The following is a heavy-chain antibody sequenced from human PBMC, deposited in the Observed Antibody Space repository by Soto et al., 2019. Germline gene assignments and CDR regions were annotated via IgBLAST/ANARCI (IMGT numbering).Heavy chain of an antibody. CDR1: GYTFTSYY. V-gene: IGHV1-46*03. D-gene: IGHD4-4*01. CDR2: INPSGGST. Sequence: ASVKVSCKASGYTFTSYYMHWVRQAPGQGLEWMGIINPSGGSTSYAQKFQGRVTMTRDTSTSTVYMELSSLRSEDTAVYYCARLEMVYSNDLLSSTPPDLIFDDWGQGTLVTVAS. J-gene: IGHJ4*02. CDR3: ARLEMVYSNDLLSSTPPDLIFDD.